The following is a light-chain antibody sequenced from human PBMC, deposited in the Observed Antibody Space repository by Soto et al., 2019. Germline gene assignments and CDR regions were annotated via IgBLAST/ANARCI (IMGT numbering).Light chain of an antibody. CDR2: DVS. Sequence: QSALTQPASVSGSPGQSITISCTGTSSDVGGYNYVSWYQQHPGKAPQLMMYDVSNRPSGVSNRFSGSKSGNTASLTISGLQAEDEADYYCSSYTSSSTVVFGGGTKLTV. J-gene: IGLJ2*01. V-gene: IGLV2-14*01. CDR3: SSYTSSSTVV. CDR1: SSDVGGYNY.